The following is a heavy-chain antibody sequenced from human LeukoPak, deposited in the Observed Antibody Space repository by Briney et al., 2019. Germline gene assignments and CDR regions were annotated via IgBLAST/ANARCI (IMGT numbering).Heavy chain of an antibody. CDR2: IYYSGST. Sequence: SETLSLTCTVSGGSLNSYYWSWIRQPPGKGLEWIGYIYYSGSTNYNPSLKSRVTISVDTSKNQFSLKLSSVTAADTAVYYCARDSRGYYYDSSGSPYWYFDVWGRGTLVTVSS. V-gene: IGHV4-59*01. D-gene: IGHD3-22*01. CDR1: GGSLNSYY. CDR3: ARDSRGYYYDSSGSPYWYFDV. J-gene: IGHJ2*01.